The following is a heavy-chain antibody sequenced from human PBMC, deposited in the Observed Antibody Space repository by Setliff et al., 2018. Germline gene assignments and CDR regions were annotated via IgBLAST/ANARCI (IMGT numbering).Heavy chain of an antibody. CDR1: GGSISSSSYY. Sequence: SETLSLTCTVSGGSISSSSYYWGWIRQPPGKGLEWIGSIYYSGSTYYNPSLKSRVAISVDTSKNQFSLKLSSVTAADTAVYYCATLREYYYDSSGLFGAFDIWGQGTMVTVSS. D-gene: IGHD3-22*01. CDR2: IYYSGST. CDR3: ATLREYYYDSSGLFGAFDI. J-gene: IGHJ3*02. V-gene: IGHV4-39*01.